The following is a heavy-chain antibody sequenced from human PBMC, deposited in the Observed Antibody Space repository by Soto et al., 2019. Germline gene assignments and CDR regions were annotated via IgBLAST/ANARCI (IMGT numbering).Heavy chain of an antibody. CDR3: ARLQAAAGDNDPAFDF. Sequence: KGLERMGRVDRSDTYPNYRPAFQGHVTIAAVKSISTAYLQWSSLKASDTAMYYCARLQAAAGDNDPAFDFWGQGTLVTGTS. CDR2: VDRSDTYP. D-gene: IGHD6-13*01. V-gene: IGHV5-10-1*01. J-gene: IGHJ4*02.